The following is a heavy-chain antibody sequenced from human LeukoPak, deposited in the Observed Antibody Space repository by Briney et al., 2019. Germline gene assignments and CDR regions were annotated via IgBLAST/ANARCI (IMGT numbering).Heavy chain of an antibody. CDR2: IYYSGST. V-gene: IGHV4-59*01. CDR1: GFSISSYY. D-gene: IGHD6-25*01. CDR3: ARGLAAAAGVGLDY. Sequence: SESLSLTCTVSGFSISSYYWSWIRQPPGKGLEWVWYIYYSGSTNYNPSLKSRVTISVDKSKNKFFLKLSPVTAADTAVYYCARGLAAAAGVGLDYWGQGTLVTVSS. J-gene: IGHJ4*02.